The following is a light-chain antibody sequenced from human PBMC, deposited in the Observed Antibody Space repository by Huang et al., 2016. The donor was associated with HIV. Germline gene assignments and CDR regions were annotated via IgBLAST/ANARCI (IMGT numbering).Light chain of an antibody. CDR2: DVS. J-gene: IGKJ1*01. CDR1: QSVSSY. Sequence: EIVLTQSPATLSLSPGERATLSCRASQSVSSYLAWYQQKPGQAPRLLIYDVSNRATGSPARFSGSGSGTDFTLTISSLEPEDFAVYYCHQRTDWPWTFGQGTKVEIK. CDR3: HQRTDWPWT. V-gene: IGKV3-11*01.